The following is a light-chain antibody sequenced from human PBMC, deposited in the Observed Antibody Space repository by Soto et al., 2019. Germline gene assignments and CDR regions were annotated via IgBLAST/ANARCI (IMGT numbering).Light chain of an antibody. J-gene: IGLJ3*02. V-gene: IGLV2-14*01. CDR1: SNDIGHYNY. CDR3: SSYATSNPCV. CDR2: EVS. Sequence: QSVLTQPASVSGSPGQSITISCTGTSNDIGHYNYVSWYQHHPGKAPKIIIYEVSNRPSGVSSRFSGSKSGNTASLTISGLQTEDGADYYCSSYATSNPCVFGGGTKVTVL.